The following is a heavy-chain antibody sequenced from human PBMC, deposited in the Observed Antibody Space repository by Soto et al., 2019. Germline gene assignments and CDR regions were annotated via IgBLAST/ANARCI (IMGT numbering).Heavy chain of an antibody. CDR3: ASDRFIGAYSGKGVKHVFDH. J-gene: IGHJ4*02. V-gene: IGHV3-7*03. Sequence: GGSLRLSCAPSGFTFTDYWMSWVRQAPGKGLERVANLNQDGSEKNCVDSVKGRVTISRDNAKNSVYLQLSSLRAEDTAVYYCASDRFIGAYSGKGVKHVFDHWGQGPPVTVSS. D-gene: IGHD2-8*01. CDR2: LNQDGSEK. CDR1: GFTFTDYW.